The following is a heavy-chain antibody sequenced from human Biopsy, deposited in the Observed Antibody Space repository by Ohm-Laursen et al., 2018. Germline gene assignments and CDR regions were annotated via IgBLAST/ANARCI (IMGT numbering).Heavy chain of an antibody. CDR3: ARDPYCSGGNCYSPLDH. CDR1: GGNFGSYT. D-gene: IGHD2-15*01. V-gene: IGHV1-2*02. J-gene: IGHJ4*02. Sequence: SVKVSCKGSGGNFGSYTISWVRQAPGQGLEWMGWIDPDGGRTSFGQNFQGRVTMTSDTSTGTAYLELTRLRSDDTAVYYCARDPYCSGGNCYSPLDHWGQGTLVTVSA. CDR2: IDPDGGRT.